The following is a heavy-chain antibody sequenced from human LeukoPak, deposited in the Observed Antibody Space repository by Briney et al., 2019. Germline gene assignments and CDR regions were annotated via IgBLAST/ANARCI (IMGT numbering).Heavy chain of an antibody. V-gene: IGHV3-11*06. CDR1: GFTFSDYY. CDR3: ARTGLNSDAFDI. J-gene: IGHJ3*02. Sequence: PGGSLRLSCAASGFTFSDYYMSWIRQAPGKGLEWVSSISSSSSYIYYADSVKGRFTISRDNAKNSLYLQMNSLRAEDTAVYYCARTGLNSDAFDIWGQGTMVTVSS. CDR2: ISSSSSYI. D-gene: IGHD3-16*01.